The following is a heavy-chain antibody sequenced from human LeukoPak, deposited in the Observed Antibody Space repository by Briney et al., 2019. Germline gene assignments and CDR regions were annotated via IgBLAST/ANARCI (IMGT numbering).Heavy chain of an antibody. V-gene: IGHV3-21*01. CDR1: GFTFSSYS. Sequence: GGSLRLSCAASGFTFSSYSMNWVRQAPGKGLEWVSSISSSSSYIYYADSVEGRFTISRDNAKNSLYLQTNSLRAEDTAVYYCARDGIQLWWDYWGQGTLVTVSS. D-gene: IGHD5-18*01. J-gene: IGHJ4*02. CDR3: ARDGIQLWWDY. CDR2: ISSSSSYI.